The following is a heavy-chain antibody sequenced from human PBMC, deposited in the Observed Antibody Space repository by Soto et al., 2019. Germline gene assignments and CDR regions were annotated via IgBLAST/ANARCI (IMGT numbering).Heavy chain of an antibody. J-gene: IGHJ6*02. CDR1: GGTFSSYA. CDR2: IIPIFGTA. CDR3: EIEGAREYYDFFYRLDV. Sequence: VQLVQSGAEVKKPGSSVKVSCKASGGTFSSYAISWVRQAPGQGREWMGGIIPIFGTANYAQKFQGRVTHTADKSTSTAYMELSSLRSEDTAVYYCEIEGAREYYDFFYRLDVWGQGTTVTVSS. D-gene: IGHD3-3*01. V-gene: IGHV1-69*06.